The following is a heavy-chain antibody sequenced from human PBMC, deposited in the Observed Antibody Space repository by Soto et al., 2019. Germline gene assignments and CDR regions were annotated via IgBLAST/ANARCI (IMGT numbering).Heavy chain of an antibody. J-gene: IGHJ4*02. CDR1: GFSFSSYG. Sequence: PGGSLRLSCAASGFSFSSYGMHWVRQAPGKGLEWVAMISYDGTDEYYADSVKGRFTISRDNSKNAVYLQMNSLRAEDTAVYYCAKLESDWNSHFHYWGQGTLVTVSS. CDR3: AKLESDWNSHFHY. CDR2: ISYDGTDE. V-gene: IGHV3-30*18. D-gene: IGHD1-1*01.